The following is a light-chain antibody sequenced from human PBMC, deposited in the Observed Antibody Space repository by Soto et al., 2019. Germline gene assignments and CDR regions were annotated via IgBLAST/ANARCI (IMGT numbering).Light chain of an antibody. J-gene: IGKJ2*01. Sequence: DIQMTQSPSTLSASVGDRVTITCRASQSISSWLAWYQQKPGKAPKLLIYDASILESGVPSRFSGSGSGTEFTLNISSLQPDDFATYYCQQYNSYLYTFGQGTKLEIK. CDR3: QQYNSYLYT. CDR1: QSISSW. V-gene: IGKV1-5*01. CDR2: DAS.